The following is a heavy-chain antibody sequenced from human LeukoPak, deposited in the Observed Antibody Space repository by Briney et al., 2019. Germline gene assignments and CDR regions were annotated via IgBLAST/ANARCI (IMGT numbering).Heavy chain of an antibody. J-gene: IGHJ4*02. V-gene: IGHV3-30*03. CDR2: ISDDGLNT. Sequence: SGGSLRLSCSTSGFTFNSHGFHWVRQAPGKGLEWVAAISDDGLNTFYIDSVKGRFTISRDNSKNTLYLQMNSLRAEDTAVYYCAREPYCSGGSCYSYYFDYWGQGTLVTVSS. CDR3: AREPYCSGGSCYSYYFDY. D-gene: IGHD2-15*01. CDR1: GFTFNSHG.